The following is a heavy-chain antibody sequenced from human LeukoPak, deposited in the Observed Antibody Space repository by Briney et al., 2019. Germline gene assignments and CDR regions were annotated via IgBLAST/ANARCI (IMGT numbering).Heavy chain of an antibody. D-gene: IGHD5-18*01. CDR2: IKSKTDGGTT. CDR3: TTGSIYSYGLGYGMDV. Sequence: GGSLRLSCAASGFTFSNAWMSWVRQAPGKGLEWVGRIKSKTDGGTTDYAAPVKGRFTISRDDSKNTLYLQMNSLKTEDTAVYYCTTGSIYSYGLGYGMDVWGQGTTVTVSS. CDR1: GFTFSNAW. V-gene: IGHV3-15*01. J-gene: IGHJ6*02.